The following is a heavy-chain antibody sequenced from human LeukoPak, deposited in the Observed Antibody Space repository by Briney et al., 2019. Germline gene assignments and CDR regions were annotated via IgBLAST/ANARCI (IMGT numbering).Heavy chain of an antibody. J-gene: IGHJ4*02. CDR2: IYSGGST. CDR1: GFTVSSNY. V-gene: IGHV3-53*01. D-gene: IGHD2-8*01. Sequence: GGSLRLSCAASGFTVSSNYMSWVRQAPGKGLEWVSVIYSGGSTYYADSVKGRFTISRDNSKNTLYLEMSSLRVEDTAIYYCAKWPEGAMDYFDYWGQGTLVTVSS. CDR3: AKWPEGAMDYFDY.